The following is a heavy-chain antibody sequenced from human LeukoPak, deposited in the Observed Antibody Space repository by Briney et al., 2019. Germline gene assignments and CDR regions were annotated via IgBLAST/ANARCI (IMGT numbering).Heavy chain of an antibody. CDR2: IYSGGST. CDR3: ARGRGRFGELLDY. D-gene: IGHD3-10*01. Sequence: GGSLRLSCAASGFTVSSNYMSWVRQAPGKGLEWVSVIYSGGSTYYADSVKGRFTISRDNSKDTLYLQMNSLRAEDTAVYYCARGRGRFGELLDYWGQGTLVTVSS. J-gene: IGHJ4*02. V-gene: IGHV3-66*01. CDR1: GFTVSSNY.